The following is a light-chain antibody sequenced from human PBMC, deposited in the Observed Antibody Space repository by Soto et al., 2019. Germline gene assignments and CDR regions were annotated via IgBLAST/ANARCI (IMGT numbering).Light chain of an antibody. CDR2: WAS. V-gene: IGKV4-1*01. CDR3: QQHYDSWT. CDR1: QSVLSTSNNKNY. Sequence: DMVMTQSPDSVAVSLGERATINCKSSQSVLSTSNNKNYLVWYQQKPGQPPKLLISWASSRESGVPDRFSGSGSGTDFTLTISSLQAEDVAVYYCQQHYDSWTFGQGTKVEIK. J-gene: IGKJ1*01.